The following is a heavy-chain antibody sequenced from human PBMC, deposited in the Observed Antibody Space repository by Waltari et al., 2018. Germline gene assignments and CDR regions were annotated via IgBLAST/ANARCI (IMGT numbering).Heavy chain of an antibody. D-gene: IGHD1-1*01. V-gene: IGHV3-53*01. CDR3: ARDLYRVEATSRPGIYEF. J-gene: IGHJ4*02. CDR1: GFAVSSSC. Sequence: EVQVVESGGGLIQPGGSLRLSCAASGFAVSSSCVNWVRQAPGKGLEGVSVVYSGDSTYYADSVKGLFTISRDNSKDTVYLQMNSLRTDDTAVYYCARDLYRVEATSRPGIYEFWGQGTQVTVSS. CDR2: VYSGDST.